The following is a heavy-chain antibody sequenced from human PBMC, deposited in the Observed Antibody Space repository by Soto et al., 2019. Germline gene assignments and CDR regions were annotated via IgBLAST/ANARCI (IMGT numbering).Heavy chain of an antibody. CDR1: GFTFSSYA. CDR3: AKGIRASFFSDY. CDR2: ISGSGGST. J-gene: IGHJ4*02. V-gene: IGHV3-23*01. Sequence: PGGSLRLSCAASGFTFSSYAMSWVRQAPGKGLEWVSAISGSGGSTYYANSVKGRFTISRDNSKNTLYLQMNSLRAEDTAVYYCAKGIRASFFSDYWGQGTLVTVSS. D-gene: IGHD3-3*01.